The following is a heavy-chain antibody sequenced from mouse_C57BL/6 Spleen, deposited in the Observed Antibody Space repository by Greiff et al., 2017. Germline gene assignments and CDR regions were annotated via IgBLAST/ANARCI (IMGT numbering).Heavy chain of an antibody. CDR1: GYTFTSYT. CDR3: ATMVTAY. J-gene: IGHJ3*01. CDR2: INPSSGYT. Sequence: QVQLQQSGAELARPGASVKMSCKASGYTFTSYTMHWVQQRPGQGLEWIGYINPSSGYTKYNQKFKDKATLTADKSSSTAYMQLSSLTSEDSAVYYCATMVTAYWGQGTLVTVSA. V-gene: IGHV1-4*01. D-gene: IGHD2-2*01.